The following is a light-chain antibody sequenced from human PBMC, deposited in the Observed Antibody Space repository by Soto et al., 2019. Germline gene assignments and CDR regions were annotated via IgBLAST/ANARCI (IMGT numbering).Light chain of an antibody. CDR2: AGS. Sequence: AIRMTQSPSSLSASTGDRVTITCRASQGISSYLAWYQQKPGKAPKLLIYAGSTLQSGDPSRFSGSGSGTDFTLTISCLQCEDFATYYCQQYYSYPWTFGQGTKVDIK. CDR1: QGISSY. J-gene: IGKJ1*01. V-gene: IGKV1-8*01. CDR3: QQYYSYPWT.